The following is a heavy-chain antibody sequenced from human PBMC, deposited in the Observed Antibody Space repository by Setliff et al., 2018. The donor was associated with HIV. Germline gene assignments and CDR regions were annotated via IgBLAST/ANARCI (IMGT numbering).Heavy chain of an antibody. CDR2: IYYSGDT. V-gene: IGHV4-39*07. CDR1: GGSINSTSYY. CDR3: ARRSGGYDLFFDS. J-gene: IGHJ5*02. D-gene: IGHD5-12*01. Sequence: SETLSLTCIVSGGSINSTSYYWGWIRQPPGQGLEWIGSIYYSGDTFYNTSLKTRITISVDTSKNLLSLSLVSVTATDTAIYYCARRSGGYDLFFDSWGQGMLVTVSS.